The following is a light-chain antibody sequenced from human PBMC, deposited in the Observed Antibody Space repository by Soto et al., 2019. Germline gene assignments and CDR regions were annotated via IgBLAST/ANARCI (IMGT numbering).Light chain of an antibody. CDR3: QQYGSSPYT. CDR1: QSVRDSF. CDR2: AAI. Sequence: EIVLTQSPDTLSLSPGERATLSCRASQSVRDSFLAWYQQRPGQSPRLLIYAAISRATGIPERFSGSGSETDFTLTIYRLEPEDFAVYYCQQYGSSPYTFGQGTKLESK. V-gene: IGKV3-20*01. J-gene: IGKJ2*01.